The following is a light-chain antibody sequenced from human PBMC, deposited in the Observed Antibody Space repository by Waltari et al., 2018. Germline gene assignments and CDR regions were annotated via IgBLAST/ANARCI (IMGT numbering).Light chain of an antibody. CDR1: QSLLYSNGDYH. J-gene: IGKJ1*01. CDR3: MQRLQTPWT. CDR2: LGS. V-gene: IGKV2-28*01. Sequence: DIVMTQSPLSLSVTPGEPASISCRSSQSLLYSNGDYHMDWYLQKPGQSPQLLIYLGSHLASGVPDRFSGSRSGTDFTLRISRVEAEDIGVYYCMQRLQTPWTFGQGTKVEIK.